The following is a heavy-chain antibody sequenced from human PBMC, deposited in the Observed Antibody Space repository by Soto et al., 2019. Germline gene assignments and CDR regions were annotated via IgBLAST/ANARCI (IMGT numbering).Heavy chain of an antibody. CDR1: GFMFSDSA. D-gene: IGHD3-22*01. V-gene: IGHV3-49*05. CDR3: SREDYYERGGSSFRVFDL. J-gene: IGHJ3*01. Sequence: EVQLVESGGGLVKPGQSLRLSCSGSGFMFSDSAVNWFRQTPGKGLEWVGFIRSKIYGATTDYGASVRGRFTISRDDSNSIAYLQMKSLKTEDTGTYYCSREDYYERGGSSFRVFDLWGQGTKVAVS. CDR2: IRSKIYGATT.